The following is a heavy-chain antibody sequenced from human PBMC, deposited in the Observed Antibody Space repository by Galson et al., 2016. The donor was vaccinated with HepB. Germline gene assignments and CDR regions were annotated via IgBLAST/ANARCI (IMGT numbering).Heavy chain of an antibody. CDR3: TSGGESR. CDR2: IANDGTNA. CDR1: GFTFTSYP. J-gene: IGHJ4*02. D-gene: IGHD3-10*01. Sequence: SLRLSCAASGFTFTSYPMHWVRQAPGKGLVWVSHIANDGTNAHYADSVKGRFSISRDNAKSTVYLQMNSVRVEDTAVYYCTSGGESRWGQGTLVTVPS. V-gene: IGHV3-74*01.